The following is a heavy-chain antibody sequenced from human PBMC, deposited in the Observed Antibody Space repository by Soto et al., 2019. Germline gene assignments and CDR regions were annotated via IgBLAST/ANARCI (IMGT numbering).Heavy chain of an antibody. V-gene: IGHV4-30-2*01. CDR1: GGSISSGGYS. J-gene: IGHJ4*02. Sequence: QLQLQESGSGLVKPSQTLSLTCAVSGGSISSGGYSWSWIRQPPGKGREWIGYIYHSGSTYYNPSLKSRVTISVDRSKNQFSLKLSSVTAAATAVYYCARAGDSSGPVALGYWGQGTLVTVSS. CDR3: ARAGDSSGPVALGY. D-gene: IGHD6-19*01. CDR2: IYHSGST.